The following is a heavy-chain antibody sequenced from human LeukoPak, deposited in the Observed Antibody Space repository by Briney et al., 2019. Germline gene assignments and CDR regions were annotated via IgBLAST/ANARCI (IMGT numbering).Heavy chain of an antibody. D-gene: IGHD5-24*01. V-gene: IGHV3-48*04. J-gene: IGHJ4*02. CDR3: ARDRRWLQGGPDY. Sequence: GGSLRLSCAASGFTFSSYSMNWVRQAPGKGLEWVSYISSSSSTIYYADSVKGRFTISRDNAKNSLYLQMNSLRAEDTAVYYCARDRRWLQGGPDYWGQGTLVTVSS. CDR1: GFTFSSYS. CDR2: ISSSSSTI.